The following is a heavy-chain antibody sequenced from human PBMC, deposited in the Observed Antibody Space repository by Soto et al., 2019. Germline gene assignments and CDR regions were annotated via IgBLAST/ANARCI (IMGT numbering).Heavy chain of an antibody. J-gene: IGHJ4*02. D-gene: IGHD6-13*01. CDR1: GFTFSSYA. V-gene: IGHV3-23*01. Sequence: HPGGSLRLSCAASGFTFSSYAMSWVRQAPGKGLEWVSAISGSGGSTYYADSVKGRFTTSRDNSKNTLYLQMNSLRAEDTAVYYCAKDHGSSLHFDYWGQGTLVTVSS. CDR3: AKDHGSSLHFDY. CDR2: ISGSGGST.